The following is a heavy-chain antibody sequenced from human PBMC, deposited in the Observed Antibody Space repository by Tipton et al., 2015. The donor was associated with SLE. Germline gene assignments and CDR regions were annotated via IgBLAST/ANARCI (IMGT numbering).Heavy chain of an antibody. CDR2: IHHSGST. V-gene: IGHV4-4*02. D-gene: IGHD3-10*01. CDR1: GGSIRSSNW. Sequence: TLSLTCAVSGGSIRSSNWWSWVRQPPGKGLEWIGEIHHSGSTNSNPSLKSRVTISVDKSKNHFSLELTSVTAADTAVYYCARQRLRLLSPLDAWGQGTTVTVS. J-gene: IGHJ6*02. CDR3: ARQRLRLLSPLDA.